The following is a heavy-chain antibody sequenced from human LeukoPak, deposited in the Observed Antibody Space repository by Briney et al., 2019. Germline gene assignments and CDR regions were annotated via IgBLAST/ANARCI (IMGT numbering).Heavy chain of an antibody. CDR3: AKELYYYDNGGYFIDY. D-gene: IGHD3-22*01. CDR2: ISFDGSTK. CDR1: GFTFSSYG. V-gene: IGHV3-30*18. J-gene: IGHJ4*02. Sequence: GRSLRLSCAASGFTFSSYGMHWVRQAPGKGLEWVAVISFDGSTKYYADSKKVRFTISRDNSKNTLFLQMNSLRAEDTAVYYCAKELYYYDNGGYFIDYWGQGTLVTVSS.